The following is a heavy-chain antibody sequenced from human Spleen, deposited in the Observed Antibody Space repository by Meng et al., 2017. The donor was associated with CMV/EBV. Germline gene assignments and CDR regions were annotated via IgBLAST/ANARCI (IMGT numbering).Heavy chain of an antibody. V-gene: IGHV1-2*02. CDR3: ALGIAVAGTPFDY. Sequence: ASVKVSCKASGYTFTGYYMHWVRQAPGQGLEWMGWINPNSGGTNYAQKFQGRVTMTRDTSISTAYMELSRLRSDDTAVYYCALGIAVAGTPFDYWGQGTLVTVSS. CDR1: GYTFTGYY. CDR2: INPNSGGT. D-gene: IGHD6-19*01. J-gene: IGHJ4*02.